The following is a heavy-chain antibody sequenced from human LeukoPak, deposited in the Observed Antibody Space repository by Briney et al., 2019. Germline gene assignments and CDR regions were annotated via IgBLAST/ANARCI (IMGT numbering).Heavy chain of an antibody. J-gene: IGHJ4*02. CDR3: VAGSGGDEWEPYGFDY. CDR1: GGSISSSPYY. V-gene: IGHV4-39*07. CDR2: IYHSGSN. Sequence: SETLSLTCTVSGGSISSSPYYWGWIRQPPGKGLEWIGSIYHSGSNYYNPSLKSRVTISVDTSKNQFSLKLNSVTAADTAVYYCVAGSGGDEWEPYGFDYWGQGTLVTVYS. D-gene: IGHD1-26*01.